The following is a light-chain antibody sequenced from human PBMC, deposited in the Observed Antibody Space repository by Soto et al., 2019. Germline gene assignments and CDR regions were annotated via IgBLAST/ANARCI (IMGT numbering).Light chain of an antibody. CDR2: GXX. V-gene: IGKV1-39*01. J-gene: IGKJ5*01. Sequence: DIQMTQSPSSLSASVGDRVTITCRASQSISIYLNWYQLKPGTAXNXLXXGXXXLKSGVPTRFSGSGSGTDFTLTISSLQPEDFAIYYCQQTYTTPEITFGQGTQLEIK. CDR1: QSISIY. CDR3: QQTYTTPEIT.